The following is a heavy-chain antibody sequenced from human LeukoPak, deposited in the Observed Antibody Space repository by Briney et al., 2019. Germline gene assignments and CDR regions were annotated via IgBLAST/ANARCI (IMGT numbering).Heavy chain of an antibody. CDR1: GFTFDDYA. V-gene: IGHV3-9*01. J-gene: IGHJ4*02. Sequence: GGSLRLSCAASGFTFDDYAMHWVRQAPGKGLEWVSGISWNSGSIGYADSVKGRFTISRDNAKNSLYLQMNSLRAEDTALYYCANGSTYYYDSSGQAGYYFDYWGQGTLVTVSS. D-gene: IGHD3-22*01. CDR3: ANGSTYYYDSSGQAGYYFDY. CDR2: ISWNSGSI.